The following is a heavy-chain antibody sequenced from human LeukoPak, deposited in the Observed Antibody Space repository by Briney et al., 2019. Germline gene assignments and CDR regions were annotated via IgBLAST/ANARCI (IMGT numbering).Heavy chain of an antibody. J-gene: IGHJ6*03. V-gene: IGHV1-69*01. Sequence: SVKVSCKASRGAFTRAAVSWVRQAPGPRLEWMGGVLPLSGTANYAQKFQGRVTITADESTNTAYMELNSLTFQDTAVYYCATPQMSYYGSGTHYSYYYVDVWGRGTAVTVSS. CDR2: VLPLSGTA. D-gene: IGHD3-10*01. CDR3: ATPQMSYYGSGTHYSYYYVDV. CDR1: RGAFTRAA.